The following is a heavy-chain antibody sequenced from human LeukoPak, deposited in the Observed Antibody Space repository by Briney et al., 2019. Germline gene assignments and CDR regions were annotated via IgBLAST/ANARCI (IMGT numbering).Heavy chain of an antibody. V-gene: IGHV4-31*03. CDR2: IYYSGYT. CDR1: GGSITSGGYY. CDR3: ARSWFGELSHFNY. D-gene: IGHD3-10*01. J-gene: IGHJ4*02. Sequence: PSETPSLTCTVSGGSITSGGYYWSWIRQHPGKGLEWIGHIYYSGYTYYNPSLKSRVTMSVDTSKNQFSLKLSSVTAADTAVYYCARSWFGELSHFNYWGQGTLVRVSS.